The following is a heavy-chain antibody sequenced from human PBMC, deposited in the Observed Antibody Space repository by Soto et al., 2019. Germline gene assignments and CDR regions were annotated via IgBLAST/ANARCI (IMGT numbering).Heavy chain of an antibody. Sequence: HPGGALRLSCAASGFTFSKYWRHWVRQAPGKGLVWVSRINDDGGSKNCADSVKGRFTTSRENAQNTLYLQMNSLRADDTDVYYCARGPSYNYLSRTYNYYGMDVWGQGTTVTVSS. J-gene: IGHJ6*02. CDR2: INDDGGSK. V-gene: IGHV3-74*01. CDR3: ARGPSYNYLSRTYNYYGMDV. CDR1: GFTFSKYW. D-gene: IGHD3-10*01.